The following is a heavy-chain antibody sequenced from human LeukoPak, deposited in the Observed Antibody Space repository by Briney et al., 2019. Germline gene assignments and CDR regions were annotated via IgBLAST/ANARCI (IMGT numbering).Heavy chain of an antibody. D-gene: IGHD3-10*01. J-gene: IGHJ4*02. V-gene: IGHV4-38-2*02. CDR3: ARHELKNFTMVRGVIITFPILSSDY. Sequence: SETLSLTYTVSGYSISSGHYWGWIRQPPGKGLEWIGSMYHSGSTYYNPPLKSRVTISIDTSRTQFSLRLTSVTAADTAMYYCARHELKNFTMVRGVIITFPILSSDYWGQGTLVTVSS. CDR2: MYHSGST. CDR1: GYSISSGHY.